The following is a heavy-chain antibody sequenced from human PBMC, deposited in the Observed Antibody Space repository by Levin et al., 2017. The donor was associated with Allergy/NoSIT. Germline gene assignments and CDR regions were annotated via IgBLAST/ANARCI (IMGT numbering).Heavy chain of an antibody. V-gene: IGHV1-2*02. Sequence: GESLKISCKASGYTFTGYYMHWVRQAPGQGLEWMGWINPNSGGTNYAQKFQGRVTMTRDTSISTAYMELSRLRSDDTAVYYCARTKYQLLYDDAFDIWGQGTMVTVSS. CDR3: ARTKYQLLYDDAFDI. J-gene: IGHJ3*02. D-gene: IGHD2-2*02. CDR2: INPNSGGT. CDR1: GYTFTGYY.